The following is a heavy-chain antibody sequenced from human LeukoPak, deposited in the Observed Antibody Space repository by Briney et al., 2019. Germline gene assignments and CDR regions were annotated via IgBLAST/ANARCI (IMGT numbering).Heavy chain of an antibody. V-gene: IGHV4-59*08. CDR1: GGSISGYY. CDR2: MYYSGGT. D-gene: IGHD6-13*01. J-gene: IGHJ4*02. Sequence: SETLSLTCTVSGGSISGYYWSWIRQPPGKGLEWIAYMYYSGGTNYNPSLKSRVTISVDTSKNQFPLKLSSVTAADTAVYYCARFQAAAGLDYWGQGTLVTVSS. CDR3: ARFQAAAGLDY.